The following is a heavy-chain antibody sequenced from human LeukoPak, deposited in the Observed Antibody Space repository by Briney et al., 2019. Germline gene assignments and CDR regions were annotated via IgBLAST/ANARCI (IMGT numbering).Heavy chain of an antibody. V-gene: IGHV1-18*01. CDR3: ARDVGITVADSFDP. CDR1: GYSSTNYG. J-gene: IGHJ5*02. D-gene: IGHD6-13*01. CDR2: IHIYRGNT. Sequence: ASVKVSCEASGYSSTNYGISWVRQAPGQGLEWMGWIHIYRGNTNYAQKFQGRVTMTTDTSTSTVYMEVRGLRSDDTAMYYCARDVGITVADSFDPWGQGTLVTVSS.